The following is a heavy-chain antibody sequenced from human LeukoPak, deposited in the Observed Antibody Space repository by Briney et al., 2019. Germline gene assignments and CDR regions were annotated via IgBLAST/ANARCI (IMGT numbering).Heavy chain of an antibody. Sequence: GESLKISRKGSGYRFTSYWIGWVRQIPGKGLGWMGIIYPVDSETRYRPSCQGPVTLSADKSISTAYLQWSNLKASGIAMCYCARPVWFDDAFDFWGQGTMVTVSS. CDR1: GYRFTSYW. J-gene: IGHJ3*01. V-gene: IGHV5-51*01. D-gene: IGHD3-10*01. CDR2: IYPVDSET. CDR3: ARPVWFDDAFDF.